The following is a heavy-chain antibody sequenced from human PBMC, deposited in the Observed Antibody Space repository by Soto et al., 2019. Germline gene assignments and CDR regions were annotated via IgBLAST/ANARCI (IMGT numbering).Heavy chain of an antibody. CDR2: ISSNSSYT. J-gene: IGHJ4*02. CDR3: ARSKYSRHRARSYYFDY. D-gene: IGHD6-6*01. CDR1: GFTFSDYY. Sequence: GGSLRLSCAASGFTFSDYYMSWIRQAPGKGLEWVSYISSNSSYTNYADSVKGRFTISRDNAKNSLYLQMNSLRAEDTAVYYCARSKYSRHRARSYYFDYWGQGTLVTVSS. V-gene: IGHV3-11*06.